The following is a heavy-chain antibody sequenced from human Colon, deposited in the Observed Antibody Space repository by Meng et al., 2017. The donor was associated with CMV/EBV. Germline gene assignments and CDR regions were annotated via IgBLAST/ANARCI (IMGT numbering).Heavy chain of an antibody. CDR3: AREGQYSDSSGRAWFDP. CDR2: NTAGYGDT. V-gene: IGHV1-3*01. D-gene: IGHD3-22*01. J-gene: IGHJ5*02. Sequence: TDKAIHWLRQAPGQRPEWMGWNTAGYGDTKYTQKFKGRVTITRDTSTSTAYMELSSLRSEDTAVYFCAREGQYSDSSGRAWFDPWGQGTLVTVSS. CDR1: TDKA.